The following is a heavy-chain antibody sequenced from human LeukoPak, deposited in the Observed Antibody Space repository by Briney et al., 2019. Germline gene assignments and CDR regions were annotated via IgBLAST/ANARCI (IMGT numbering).Heavy chain of an antibody. Sequence: NSSETLSLTCTVSGVSINNYYWSWIRQPPGKGLEWMGYIYYSGSTNYNPSLKSRVTISVDTSKNHFSLKLTSVTAADTAVYYCARGGSWGYYFDYWGQGILVTVSS. J-gene: IGHJ4*02. CDR3: ARGGSWGYYFDY. D-gene: IGHD3-16*01. CDR2: IYYSGST. CDR1: GVSINNYY. V-gene: IGHV4-59*01.